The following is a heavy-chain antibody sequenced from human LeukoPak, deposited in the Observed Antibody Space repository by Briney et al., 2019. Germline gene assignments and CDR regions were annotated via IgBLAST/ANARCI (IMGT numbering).Heavy chain of an antibody. Sequence: GGSLRLXCAASGFTFSSYGMQWGRQAPGKGLEWVAFIHYDGSNKYYANSVKGRFTISRDNSKNTLYLHMNSLRAEDTAVYYCAKDPIRGVRPYYFSSWGQGTLVTVSS. V-gene: IGHV3-30*02. CDR3: AKDPIRGVRPYYFSS. D-gene: IGHD3-10*01. CDR2: IHYDGSNK. CDR1: GFTFSSYG. J-gene: IGHJ4*02.